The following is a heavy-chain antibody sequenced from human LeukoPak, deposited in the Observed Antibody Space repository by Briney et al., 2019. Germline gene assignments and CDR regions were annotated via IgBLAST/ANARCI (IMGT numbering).Heavy chain of an antibody. D-gene: IGHD1-26*01. Sequence: TGGSLRLSCAASGFTFSSYSMNWVRQAPGKGLEWVSSISSSSSYIYYADSVKGRFTISRDNAKNSLYLQMNSLRAEDTAVYYCARDLTLSSEKKVGASWGQGTMVTVSS. V-gene: IGHV3-21*01. J-gene: IGHJ3*01. CDR2: ISSSSSYI. CDR1: GFTFSSYS. CDR3: ARDLTLSSEKKVGAS.